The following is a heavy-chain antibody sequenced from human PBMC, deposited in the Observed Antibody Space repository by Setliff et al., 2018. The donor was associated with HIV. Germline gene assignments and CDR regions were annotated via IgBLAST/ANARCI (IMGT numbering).Heavy chain of an antibody. CDR3: ARDPVITMMVGPKFYFDY. CDR1: GGSISSYY. D-gene: IGHD3-22*01. J-gene: IGHJ4*02. Sequence: SVTMSLTCTVSGGSISSYYWSWIRQPAGKGLEWIGRIFSSGSTSYNSSLKSRVTMSVDTSKNQFSLRLTSVTAADTAVYYCARDPVITMMVGPKFYFDYWGQGILVTVSS. CDR2: IFSSGST. V-gene: IGHV4-4*07.